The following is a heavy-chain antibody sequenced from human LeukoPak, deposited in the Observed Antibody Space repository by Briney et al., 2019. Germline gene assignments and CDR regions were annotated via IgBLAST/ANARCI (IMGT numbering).Heavy chain of an antibody. CDR3: ARNRLYYMDV. CDR1: GYSISSGYY. J-gene: IGHJ6*03. Sequence: SETLSLTCTVSGYSISSGYYWSWIRQPAGKGLEWIGRIYTSGSTNYNPSLKSRVTMSVDTSKNQFSLKLSSVTAADTAVYYCARNRLYYMDVWGKGTTVTVSS. V-gene: IGHV4-4*07. CDR2: IYTSGST. D-gene: IGHD2/OR15-2a*01.